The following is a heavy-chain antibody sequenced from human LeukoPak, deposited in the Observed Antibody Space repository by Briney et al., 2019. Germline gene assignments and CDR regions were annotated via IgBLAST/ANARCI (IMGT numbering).Heavy chain of an antibody. CDR2: IYPGDSDT. Sequence: GESLKISCKGSGYSFTSYWIGWVRQMPGKGLEWMGIIYPGDSDTRYSPSFQGQVTISADKSISTAYLQWSSLKASDTAMYYCARLNSGSYRSRGYYYYGMDVWGQGTTVTVSS. J-gene: IGHJ6*02. CDR1: GYSFTSYW. D-gene: IGHD1-26*01. V-gene: IGHV5-51*01. CDR3: ARLNSGSYRSRGYYYYGMDV.